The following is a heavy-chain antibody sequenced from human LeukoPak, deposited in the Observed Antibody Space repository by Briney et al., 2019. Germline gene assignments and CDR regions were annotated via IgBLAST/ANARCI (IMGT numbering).Heavy chain of an antibody. V-gene: IGHV1-2*02. CDR2: INPNSGGT. J-gene: IGHJ4*02. D-gene: IGHD6-13*01. Sequence: ASVKVSCKASGYTFTGYYMHWVRQAPGQGLEWMGWINPNSGGTNYAQKFQGRVTMTRDTSISTAYMELSRLRSDDTAVYYCARETLAAAGVWNYFDYWGQGTLVTVSS. CDR1: GYTFTGYY. CDR3: ARETLAAAGVWNYFDY.